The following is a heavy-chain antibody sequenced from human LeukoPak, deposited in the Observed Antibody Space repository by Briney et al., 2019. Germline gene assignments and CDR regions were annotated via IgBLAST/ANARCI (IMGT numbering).Heavy chain of an antibody. J-gene: IGHJ3*02. D-gene: IGHD2-2*02. V-gene: IGHV4-39*07. CDR1: GGSISSSSYY. Sequence: PSETLSLTCTVSGGSISSSSYYWGWIRQPPGKGLEWIGSIYYSGSTYYNPSLKSRVTISVDTSKNQFSLKLSSVTAADTAVYYCARSYTSGRGANAFDIWGQGTMVTVSS. CDR2: IYYSGST. CDR3: ARSYTSGRGANAFDI.